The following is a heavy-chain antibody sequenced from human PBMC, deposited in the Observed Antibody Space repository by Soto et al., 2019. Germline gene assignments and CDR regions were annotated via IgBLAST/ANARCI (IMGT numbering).Heavy chain of an antibody. CDR2: INTKNGNT. J-gene: IGHJ4*02. Sequence: QIYLVQSGAEVKKPGASVKVSCKASSYTFTSYGIIWVRQAPGQGLEWMGWINTKNGNTHYAQKLQGRVTMTTDTSTTTAYMELRSLRTDDTAVYFCARDQAPYSNGWYYWGQGTLVTVSS. CDR1: SYTFTSYG. D-gene: IGHD6-19*01. V-gene: IGHV1-18*01. CDR3: ARDQAPYSNGWYY.